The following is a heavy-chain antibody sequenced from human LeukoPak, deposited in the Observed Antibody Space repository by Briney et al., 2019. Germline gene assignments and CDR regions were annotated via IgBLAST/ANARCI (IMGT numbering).Heavy chain of an antibody. CDR2: IYTSGST. V-gene: IGHV4-61*02. Sequence: SETLSLTXTVSGGSISSGSYYWSWIRQPAGKGLEWIGRIYTSGSTNYNPSLKSRVTISVDTSKNQFSLKLSSVTAADTAVYYCVGGTVTTPIDYWGQGTLVTVSS. CDR1: GGSISSGSYY. D-gene: IGHD4-17*01. CDR3: VGGTVTTPIDY. J-gene: IGHJ4*02.